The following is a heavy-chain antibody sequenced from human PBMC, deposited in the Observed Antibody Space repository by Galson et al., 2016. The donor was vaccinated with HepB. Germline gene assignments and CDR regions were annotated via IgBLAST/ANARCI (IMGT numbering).Heavy chain of an antibody. V-gene: IGHV3-30*04. CDR1: GFTFSSYA. Sequence: SLRLSCAASGFTFSSYAMHWVRQAPGKGLEWVAVISYDGSNKYYADSVKGRFTISRDNSKNTLYLQMNSLRAEDTAVYYCARVEVDTAMDYYFDYWGQGTLGTVSS. D-gene: IGHD5-18*01. CDR2: ISYDGSNK. CDR3: ARVEVDTAMDYYFDY. J-gene: IGHJ4*02.